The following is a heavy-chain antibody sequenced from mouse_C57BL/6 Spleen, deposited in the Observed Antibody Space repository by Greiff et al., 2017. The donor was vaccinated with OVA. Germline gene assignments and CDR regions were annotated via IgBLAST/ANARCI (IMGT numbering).Heavy chain of an antibody. J-gene: IGHJ2*01. CDR1: GFTFSDYY. CDR3: ARGSNYEGYYFDY. D-gene: IGHD2-5*01. Sequence: EVMLVEPGGGLVQPGGSLKLSCAASGFTFSDYYMYWVRQTPEKRLEWVAYISNGGGSTYYPDTVKGRFTISRDNAKNTLYLQMSRLKSEDTAMYYCARGSNYEGYYFDYWGQGTTLTVSS. CDR2: ISNGGGST. V-gene: IGHV5-12*01.